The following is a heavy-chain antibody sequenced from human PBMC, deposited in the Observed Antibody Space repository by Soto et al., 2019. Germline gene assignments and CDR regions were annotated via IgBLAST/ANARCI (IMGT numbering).Heavy chain of an antibody. D-gene: IGHD3-22*01. CDR1: GFPFTNYF. CDR3: ARDPKYYDVWAGSYYYHGMDV. V-gene: IGHV1-46*01. J-gene: IGHJ6*02. CDR2: INPGNRIT. Sequence: ASVKVSCKTSGFPFTNYFVHWVRQAPGQGLEWMGAINPGNRITNYALKFQGRVAMTRDTSTNTVYLELSSLRSEDTAVYSCARDPKYYDVWAGSYYYHGMDVWGQGTTVTVSS.